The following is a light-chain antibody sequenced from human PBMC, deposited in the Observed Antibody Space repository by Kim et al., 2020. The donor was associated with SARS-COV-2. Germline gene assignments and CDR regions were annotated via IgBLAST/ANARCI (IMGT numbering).Light chain of an antibody. CDR1: DSNIGRNT. CDR2: GND. Sequence: GQSVTISCPGSDSNIGRNTVNWYQQLPGTGPKLLIYGNDQRPSGVPDRFSGSRSGTSASLAISGLQSEDEADYYCAAWDDSLHGVIFGGGTQLTVL. V-gene: IGLV1-44*01. J-gene: IGLJ2*01. CDR3: AAWDDSLHGVI.